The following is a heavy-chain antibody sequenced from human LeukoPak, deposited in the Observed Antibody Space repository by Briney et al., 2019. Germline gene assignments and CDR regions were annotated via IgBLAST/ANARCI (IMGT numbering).Heavy chain of an antibody. J-gene: IGHJ4*02. CDR1: GFTFSSYG. Sequence: GGSLRLSCAASGFTFSSYGMHWVRQAPGKGLEWVAVISYDGSNKYYADSVKGRFTISRDNSKNTLYLQMNSLRAEDTAVYYCAKDSASWNYFYWGQGTLVTVSS. D-gene: IGHD1-7*01. CDR2: ISYDGSNK. V-gene: IGHV3-30*18. CDR3: AKDSASWNYFY.